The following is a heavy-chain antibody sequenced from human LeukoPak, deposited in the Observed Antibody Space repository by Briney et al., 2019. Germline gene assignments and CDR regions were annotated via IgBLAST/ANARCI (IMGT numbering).Heavy chain of an antibody. D-gene: IGHD3-10*01. CDR1: GGSISSYY. CDR2: INHSGST. V-gene: IGHV4-34*01. J-gene: IGHJ4*02. Sequence: SETLSLTCTVSGGSISSYYWSWIRQPPGKGLEWIGEINHSGSTNYNPSLKSRVTISVDTSKNQFSLKLSSVTAADTAVYYCARGKDIRYYYGSGSYYYWGQGTLVTVSS. CDR3: ARGKDIRYYYGSGSYYY.